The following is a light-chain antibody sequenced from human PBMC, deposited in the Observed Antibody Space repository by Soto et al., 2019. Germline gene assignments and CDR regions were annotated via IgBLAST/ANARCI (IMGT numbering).Light chain of an antibody. CDR3: TSYAGTNTWI. J-gene: IGLJ2*01. Sequence: QSVLAQPPSASGSPGQSVTISCTGTSSDVGGYNYVSWYQQYADKAPKLMIYEVSKRPSGVPDRFSGSKSGNTASLTVSGLQAEDDAQYYCTSYAGTNTWIFGGGTKLTVL. CDR1: SSDVGGYNY. CDR2: EVS. V-gene: IGLV2-8*01.